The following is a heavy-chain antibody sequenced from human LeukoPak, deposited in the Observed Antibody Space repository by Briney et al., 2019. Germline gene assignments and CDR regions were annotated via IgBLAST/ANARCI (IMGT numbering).Heavy chain of an antibody. J-gene: IGHJ6*03. V-gene: IGHV5-51*01. CDR3: ARQGFGELRYYYMDV. CDR1: GYSFTSNW. CDR2: IYPGDSDT. Sequence: GESLKISCKGSGYSFTSNWIGWVRQMPGKGLEWMGIIYPGDSDTRYSPSFQGQVTISADKSISTAYLQWSSLKASDTAMYYCARQGFGELRYYYMDVWGKGTTVTISS. D-gene: IGHD3-10*01.